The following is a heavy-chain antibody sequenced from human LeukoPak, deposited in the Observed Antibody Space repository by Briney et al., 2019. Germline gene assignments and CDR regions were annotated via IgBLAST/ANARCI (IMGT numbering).Heavy chain of an antibody. CDR2: ISSSSSYI. D-gene: IGHD3-10*01. J-gene: IGHJ4*02. CDR3: ARYGSGSYYFDY. V-gene: IGHV3-21*01. Sequence: PGGSLRLSCAASGFTFSSYSMNWVRQAPGKGLEWVSSISSSSSYIYYADSVKGRFTISRDNAKNSLYLQMNSLRAEDTAVYYCARYGSGSYYFDYWGQGTPVTVSS. CDR1: GFTFSSYS.